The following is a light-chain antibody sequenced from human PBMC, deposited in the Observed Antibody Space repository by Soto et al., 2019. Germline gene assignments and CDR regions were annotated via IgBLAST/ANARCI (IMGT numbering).Light chain of an antibody. CDR3: QQYNNWPLT. CDR1: QSVSSN. Sequence: EIVMTQSPATLSVSPGERATLSCTASQSVSSNLAWYQQKPGQAPRLLIYGASTRATGIPARFSGSGSGTEFTLTISSLQSEDFAVYYCQQYNNWPLTFGQGTKVDFK. CDR2: GAS. V-gene: IGKV3-15*01. J-gene: IGKJ1*01.